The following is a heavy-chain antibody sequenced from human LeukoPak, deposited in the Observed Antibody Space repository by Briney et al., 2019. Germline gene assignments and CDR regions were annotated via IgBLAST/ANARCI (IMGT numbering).Heavy chain of an antibody. CDR1: WYTFTTYW. CDR2: IYPSDSDT. Sequence: GESLKISCKGSWYTFTTYWIAWVRQMPAKGPEWMGIIYPSDSDTRYSPSFQGQVTISVDKSITTAYLQWSSLKASDTAMYYCARHVSPFVASTGRGNYFDYWGRGTLVTVSS. J-gene: IGHJ4*02. CDR3: ARHVSPFVASTGRGNYFDY. V-gene: IGHV5-51*01. D-gene: IGHD1-1*01.